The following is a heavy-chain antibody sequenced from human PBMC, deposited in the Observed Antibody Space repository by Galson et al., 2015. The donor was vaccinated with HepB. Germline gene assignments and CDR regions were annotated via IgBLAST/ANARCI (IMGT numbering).Heavy chain of an antibody. CDR3: ARLGHEGYHYYGMDV. J-gene: IGHJ6*02. CDR2: IYPGDSET. CDR1: GYSFRNYW. V-gene: IGHV5-51*01. Sequence: QSGAEVKKPGESLKISCKASGYSFRNYWIGWVRRMPGKGLECMGIIYPGDSETRYSPSLQGQVTLSADKSTNTAYLQWSSLKASDTAMYYCARLGHEGYHYYGMDVWGQGTTVTVSS. D-gene: IGHD2-2*01.